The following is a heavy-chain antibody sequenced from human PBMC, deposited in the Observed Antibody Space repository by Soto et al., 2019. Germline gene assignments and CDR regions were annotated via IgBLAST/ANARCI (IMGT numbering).Heavy chain of an antibody. Sequence: GGSLRLSCAASGFTFSSYAMHWVRQAPGKGLEWVAVISYDGSNKYYADSVKGRFTISRDNSKNTLYLQMNSLRAEDTAVYYCARDLHYYDSSGYYHVGYWGQGTLVTVSS. CDR1: GFTFSSYA. J-gene: IGHJ4*02. V-gene: IGHV3-30-3*01. D-gene: IGHD3-22*01. CDR3: ARDLHYYDSSGYYHVGY. CDR2: ISYDGSNK.